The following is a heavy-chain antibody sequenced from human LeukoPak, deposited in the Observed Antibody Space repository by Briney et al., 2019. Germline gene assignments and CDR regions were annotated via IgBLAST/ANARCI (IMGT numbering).Heavy chain of an antibody. V-gene: IGHV5-51*01. CDR2: IHPGDSYT. CDR3: AKYDSGGYLFDY. Sequence: GESLKISCKGSGYSFPTYWIGWVRQMPGKGPEWMGIIHPGDSYTTYSPSFQGQVTISADKSISTAYLQWSSLKASDTAMYYCAKYDSGGYLFDYWGQGTLVTVSS. D-gene: IGHD3-22*01. J-gene: IGHJ4*02. CDR1: GYSFPTYW.